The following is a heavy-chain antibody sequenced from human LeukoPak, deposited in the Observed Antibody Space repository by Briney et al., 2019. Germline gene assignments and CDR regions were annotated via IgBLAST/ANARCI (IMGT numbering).Heavy chain of an antibody. J-gene: IGHJ4*02. CDR1: GYTFTGYY. D-gene: IGHD4-17*01. CDR3: ATASRSHYADYNLDY. Sequence: ASVKVSCKASGYTFTGYYMHWVRQAPGQGLEWMGWINPNSGGTNYAQKFQGRVTMTRDTSISTAYMELSSLRSEDTAVYYCATASRSHYADYNLDYWGQGTLVTVSS. V-gene: IGHV1-2*02. CDR2: INPNSGGT.